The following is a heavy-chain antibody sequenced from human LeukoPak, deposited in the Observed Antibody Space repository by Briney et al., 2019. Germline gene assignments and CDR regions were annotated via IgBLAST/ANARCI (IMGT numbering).Heavy chain of an antibody. CDR3: ARGVCANGVCYGLDSFDI. CDR2: INPNSGGT. V-gene: IGHV1-2*02. D-gene: IGHD2-8*01. Sequence: ASVKVSCKASGYTFTGYYMHWVRQAPGQGLEWMGWINPNSGGTNYAQKFQGRVTMTRDTSISTAYMELSRPRSDAKAVHYCARGVCANGVCYGLDSFDIWGQGKMVTVSS. CDR1: GYTFTGYY. J-gene: IGHJ3*02.